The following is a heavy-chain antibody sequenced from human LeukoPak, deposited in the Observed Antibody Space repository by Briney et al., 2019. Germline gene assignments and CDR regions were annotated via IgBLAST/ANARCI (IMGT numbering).Heavy chain of an antibody. D-gene: IGHD6-19*01. V-gene: IGHV4-34*01. CDR2: INHSGST. Sequence: NPSETLSLTCAVYGGSFSGYYWSWIRQPPGKGLEWIGEINHSGSTNYNPSLNSRVTISVDTSKNQFSLRLSSVTAADTAIYYCARAVSGRFDYWGQGTLVTVSS. CDR3: ARAVSGRFDY. J-gene: IGHJ4*02. CDR1: GGSFSGYY.